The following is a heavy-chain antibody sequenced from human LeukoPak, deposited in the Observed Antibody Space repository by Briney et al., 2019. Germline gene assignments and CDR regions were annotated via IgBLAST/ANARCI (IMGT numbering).Heavy chain of an antibody. J-gene: IGHJ4*02. CDR3: ARGGEGSSSLYPIDY. CDR2: INSDGSST. Sequence: PGGSLRLSCEASGFTFSSYWMRWVRQAPGKGLVWVSRINSDGSSTSYADSVKGRFTISRDNAKNTLYLQMNSLRAEDTAVYYCARGGEGSSSLYPIDYWGQGTLVTVSS. CDR1: GFTFSSYW. V-gene: IGHV3-74*01. D-gene: IGHD6-13*01.